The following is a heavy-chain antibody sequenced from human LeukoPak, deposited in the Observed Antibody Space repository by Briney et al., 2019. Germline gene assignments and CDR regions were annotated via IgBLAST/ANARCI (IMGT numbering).Heavy chain of an antibody. CDR2: IKFDGSST. CDR1: GFAFNNYW. Sequence: GGSLRLSCAASGFAFNNYWMHWVRQAPGKGLVWVSRIKFDGSSTNYADSVKGRSTISRDNAKNTLYLQMNSLRAEDTAVYYCARGAMWAYYFDFWGQGTLVTVSS. CDR3: ARGAMWAYYFDF. D-gene: IGHD2-2*01. J-gene: IGHJ4*02. V-gene: IGHV3-74*01.